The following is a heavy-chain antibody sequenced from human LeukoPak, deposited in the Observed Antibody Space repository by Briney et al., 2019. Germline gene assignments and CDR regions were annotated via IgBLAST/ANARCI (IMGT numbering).Heavy chain of an antibody. CDR1: GFTFSGYP. CDR2: ISYDGSNK. CDR3: ARDLPAVAFVLYY. D-gene: IGHD6-19*01. V-gene: IGHV3-30-3*01. J-gene: IGHJ4*02. Sequence: GKSLRLSCAASGFTFSGYPIHWVRQAPGKGLEWVAVISYDGSNKYYADSVKGRFTISRDNSKNTLYLQMNSLRAEDTAVYYCARDLPAVAFVLYYWGQGTLVTVSS.